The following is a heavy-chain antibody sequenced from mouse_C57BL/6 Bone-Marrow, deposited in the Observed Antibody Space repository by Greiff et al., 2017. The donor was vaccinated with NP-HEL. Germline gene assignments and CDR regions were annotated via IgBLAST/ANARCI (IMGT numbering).Heavy chain of an antibody. V-gene: IGHV1-69*01. Sequence: QVQLKQPGAELVMPGASVKLSCKASGYTFTSYWMHWVKQRPGQGLEWFGEIDPSDSYTNYNQKFKGKSTLTVDKSSSTAYMQLSSLTSEDSAVYYCAREDYYAPYYFDYWGQGTTLTVSS. D-gene: IGHD1-1*01. CDR2: IDPSDSYT. J-gene: IGHJ2*01. CDR1: GYTFTSYW. CDR3: AREDYYAPYYFDY.